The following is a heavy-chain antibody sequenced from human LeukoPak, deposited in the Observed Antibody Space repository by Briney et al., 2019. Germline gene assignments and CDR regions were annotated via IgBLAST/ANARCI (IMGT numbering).Heavy chain of an antibody. J-gene: IGHJ4*02. CDR3: TRDRVAAAVPDY. CDR2: INHSGST. CDR1: GGSFSGYY. V-gene: IGHV4-34*01. D-gene: IGHD6-13*01. Sequence: SETLSLTCAVYGGSFSGYYWSWIRQPPGKGLEWIGEINHSGSTNYNPSLKSRVTISVDTSKNHFSLKLSSVTAADTALYYCTRDRVAAAVPDYWGQGTLVTVSS.